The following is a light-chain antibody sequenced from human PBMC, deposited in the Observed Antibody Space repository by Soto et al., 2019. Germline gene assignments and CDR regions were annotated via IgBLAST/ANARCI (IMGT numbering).Light chain of an antibody. CDR1: SSDVGGYNS. CDR3: SSYTSSSTLV. Sequence: QSALTQPASVSGSPGQSITISCTGTSSDVGGYNSVSWYQHHPGKAPKLMIYDVTNRPSGVSNRFSGSKSANTASLTISGLQAEDETDYYCSSYTSSSTLVFGGGTKLT. J-gene: IGLJ2*01. CDR2: DVT. V-gene: IGLV2-14*03.